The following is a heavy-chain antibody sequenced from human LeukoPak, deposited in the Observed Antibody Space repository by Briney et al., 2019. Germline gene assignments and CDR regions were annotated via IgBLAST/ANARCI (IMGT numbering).Heavy chain of an antibody. CDR3: ARATNYYDSSGYYPRPHFDY. V-gene: IGHV4-59*01. J-gene: IGHJ4*02. Sequence: SETLSLTCTVSGGSISSYFWSWIRPPPGKGLEWIGYIYYSGSTKFNPSLKSRVTISVDTSKNQFSLKLSSLTAADTAVYYCARATNYYDSSGYYPRPHFDYWGRGTLVTVSS. CDR2: IYYSGST. D-gene: IGHD3-22*01. CDR1: GGSISSYF.